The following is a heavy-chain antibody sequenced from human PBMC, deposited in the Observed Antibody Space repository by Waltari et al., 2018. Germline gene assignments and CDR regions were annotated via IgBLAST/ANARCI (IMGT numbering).Heavy chain of an antibody. CDR3: ARTIGGGAFDL. CDR2: IKQDGSAK. CDR1: GFTFRNCW. D-gene: IGHD3-9*01. V-gene: IGHV3-7*01. Sequence: EVQLVDSVGGLVQPGGSLRLYCADSGFTFRNCWMSWVSQAPGKGPEWLANIKQDGSAKYYVDSLKGRFTISRDNAKNSLYLQMNSLTAEDTAVYYCARTIGGGAFDLWGQGTMVTVSS. J-gene: IGHJ3*01.